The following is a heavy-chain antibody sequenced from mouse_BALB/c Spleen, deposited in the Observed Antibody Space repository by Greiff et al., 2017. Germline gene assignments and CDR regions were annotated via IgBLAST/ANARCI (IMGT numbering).Heavy chain of an antibody. CDR2: ISCYNGAT. D-gene: IGHD1-2*01. Sequence: LVKPGASVTISCKASGYSFTGYYMNWVKQSHGKSLEWMGYISCYNGATSYNHKFKRKATFTVDTSSSTAYMQFNSLTSEDSAVDCCARNGAAFDYWGQGTTLTVSS. J-gene: IGHJ2*01. CDR3: ARNGAAFDY. CDR1: GYSFTGYY. V-gene: IGHV1S34*01.